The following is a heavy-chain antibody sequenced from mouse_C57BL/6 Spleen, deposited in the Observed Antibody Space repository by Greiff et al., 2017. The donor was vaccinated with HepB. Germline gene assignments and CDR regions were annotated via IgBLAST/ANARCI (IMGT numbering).Heavy chain of an antibody. CDR3: ARYDSYAMDY. J-gene: IGHJ4*01. Sequence: VQLQQPGAELVKPGASVKLSCKASGYTFTSYWMQWVKQRPGKGLEWIGEIDPSDSYTNYNQKFKGKATLTVDTSSSTAYMQLGSLTSEDSAVYYCARYDSYAMDYWGQGTSVTVSS. V-gene: IGHV1-50*01. CDR2: IDPSDSYT. CDR1: GYTFTSYW. D-gene: IGHD1-1*02.